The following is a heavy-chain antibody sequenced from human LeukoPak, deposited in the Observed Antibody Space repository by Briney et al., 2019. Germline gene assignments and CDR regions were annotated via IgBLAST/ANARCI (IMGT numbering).Heavy chain of an antibody. CDR2: FDPKIGET. CDR1: GYTLTELS. D-gene: IGHD2-2*02. CDR3: ATLTTHIVVVPAAIRRGYYYYGMDA. Sequence: ASVKVSCKVSGYTLTELSMHWVRHAPGGGVERRWGFDPKIGETIYAQKFWGGVTMTEDTSTNTAYMELSSLRSEDTAVYYCATLTTHIVVVPAAIRRGYYYYGMDARGQGTTVTVSS. V-gene: IGHV1-24*01. J-gene: IGHJ6*02.